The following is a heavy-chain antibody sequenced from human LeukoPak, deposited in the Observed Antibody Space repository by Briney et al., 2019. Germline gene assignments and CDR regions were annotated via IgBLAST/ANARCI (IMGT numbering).Heavy chain of an antibody. CDR2: IYSGDST. CDR3: AREVATGFSCFDY. CDR1: GFTVNNNY. D-gene: IGHD2-21*02. Sequence: GGSLRLSCAASGFTVNNNYMNWVRQAPGKGLEWVSLIYSGDSTYYADSVKGRFIISRDNSKNTLYLQMNSLRAEDTAVYYCAREVATGFSCFDYWGQGTLVTVSS. V-gene: IGHV3-53*01. J-gene: IGHJ4*02.